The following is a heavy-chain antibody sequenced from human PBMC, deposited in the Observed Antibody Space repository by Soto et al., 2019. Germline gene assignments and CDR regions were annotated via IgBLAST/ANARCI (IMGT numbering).Heavy chain of an antibody. J-gene: IGHJ4*02. Sequence: QVQLVQSGAEVKKPGASVKVSCKASGYTFTSYYMHWVRQAPGQGLEWMGIINPSGGSTSYAQKFQGRVTITMDTSTSTVYMELSSLRSEDTAVYYCARGGVVVVAATPSIFTFECDYWGQGTLVTVSS. V-gene: IGHV1-46*01. CDR1: GYTFTSYY. CDR3: ARGGVVVVAATPSIFTFECDY. D-gene: IGHD2-15*01. CDR2: INPSGGST.